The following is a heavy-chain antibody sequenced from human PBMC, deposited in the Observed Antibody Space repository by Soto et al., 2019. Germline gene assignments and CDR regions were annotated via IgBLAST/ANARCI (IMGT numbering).Heavy chain of an antibody. CDR2: ISAYNGNT. J-gene: IGHJ6*02. Sequence: GASVKVSCKASGYTFTSYGISWVRQAPGQGLEWMGWISAYNGNTNYAQKLQGRVTMTTDTSTSTAYMELSSLRSEDTAVYYCARGRVEYDILTGYTSDYYYYGMDVWGQGTTVTVSS. D-gene: IGHD3-9*01. CDR1: GYTFTSYG. V-gene: IGHV1-18*01. CDR3: ARGRVEYDILTGYTSDYYYYGMDV.